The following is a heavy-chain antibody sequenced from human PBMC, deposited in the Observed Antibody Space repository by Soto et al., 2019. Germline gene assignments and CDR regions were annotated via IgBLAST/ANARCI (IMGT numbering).Heavy chain of an antibody. CDR1: GYSFTSYW. D-gene: IGHD2-21*02. J-gene: IGHJ6*02. CDR2: IYPGDSDT. CDR3: ARSKGGNSDYYGMDV. Sequence: GESLKISCKGSGYSFTSYWIGWVRQMPGKGLEWMGIIYPGDSDTRYSPSFQGQVTISADKSISTAYLQWSSLKASDTAMYYCARSKGGNSDYYGMDVWGQGTTVTVSS. V-gene: IGHV5-51*01.